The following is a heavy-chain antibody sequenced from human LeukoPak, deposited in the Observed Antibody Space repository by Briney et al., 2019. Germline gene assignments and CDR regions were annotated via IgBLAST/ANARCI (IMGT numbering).Heavy chain of an antibody. J-gene: IGHJ4*02. CDR1: GYTFTSYG. V-gene: IGHV1-18*01. Sequence: EASVKVSCKASGYTFTSYGISWVRQAPGGGLEWMGWISAYNGNTNYAQKLQGRVTMTTDTSTSTAYMELRSLRSDDTAVYYCAREGGSFRFYAFDYWGQGTLVTVSS. D-gene: IGHD1-26*01. CDR3: AREGGSFRFYAFDY. CDR2: ISAYNGNT.